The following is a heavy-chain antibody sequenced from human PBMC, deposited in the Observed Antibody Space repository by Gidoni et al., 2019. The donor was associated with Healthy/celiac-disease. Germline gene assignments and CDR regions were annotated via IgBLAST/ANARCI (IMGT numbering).Heavy chain of an antibody. CDR1: GGSSSSSTYY. CDR2: IYYSGST. V-gene: IGHV4-39*01. CDR3: ARRVVSTVTTRAYYFDY. D-gene: IGHD4-17*01. J-gene: IGHJ4*02. Sequence: QLQLQESGPGLVKPSETLSLTCTVSGGSSSSSTYYWGWIRQPPGKWLEWIGSIYYSGSTYYNPSLKSRVTISVDTSKNQFSLKLSSVTAADTAVYYCARRVVSTVTTRAYYFDYWGQGTLVTVSS.